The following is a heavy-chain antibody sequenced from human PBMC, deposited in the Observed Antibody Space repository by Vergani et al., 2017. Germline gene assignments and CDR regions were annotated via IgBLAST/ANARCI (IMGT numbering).Heavy chain of an antibody. CDR2: IWYDGSNK. CDR3: AGAPVVVIAEHYMDV. D-gene: IGHD2-21*01. J-gene: IGHJ6*03. V-gene: IGHV3-33*01. Sequence: QVQLLESGGGVVQPGRSLRLYCAASGFTFSSYGMHWVRQAPGKGLEWVAVIWYDGSNKDYADSVKGRFTISRDNSKNTLYLQMNSLRAEDTAVYYCAGAPVVVIAEHYMDVWGKGTTVTVS. CDR1: GFTFSSYG.